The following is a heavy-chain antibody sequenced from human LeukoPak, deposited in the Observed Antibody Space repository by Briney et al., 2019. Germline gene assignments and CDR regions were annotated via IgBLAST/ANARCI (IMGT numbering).Heavy chain of an antibody. CDR1: GYSFSGYY. Sequence: ASVKVSCKASGYSFSGYYLHWVRQAPGQGLEWMGRIKPNSGATDYAQKFQGRVTMTRDTSISTAYMELSRLRSDDTAVYYCARGSDDFWSGYSPSYWGQGTLVTVSS. D-gene: IGHD3-3*01. J-gene: IGHJ4*02. V-gene: IGHV1-2*06. CDR3: ARGSDDFWSGYSPSY. CDR2: IKPNSGAT.